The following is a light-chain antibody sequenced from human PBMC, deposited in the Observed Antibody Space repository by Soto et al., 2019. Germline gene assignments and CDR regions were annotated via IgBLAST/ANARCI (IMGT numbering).Light chain of an antibody. CDR3: QQLVT. V-gene: IGKV1-9*01. CDR1: QGFSSY. J-gene: IGKJ4*01. CDR2: AAS. Sequence: DIQLTQSPSFLSASVGDRVTITCRASQGFSSYLAWYQQKPGKAPKLLIYAASTLQSGVPSRFSGSGSGTAFTLTISSLHPEDFAPYYSQQLVTFGGGTKVEIK.